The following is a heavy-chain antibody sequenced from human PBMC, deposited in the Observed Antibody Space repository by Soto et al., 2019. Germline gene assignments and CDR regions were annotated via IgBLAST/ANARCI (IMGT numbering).Heavy chain of an antibody. D-gene: IGHD3-10*01. CDR3: ARYGSGSYYTHNFDY. CDR2: IFYSGST. J-gene: IGHJ4*02. Sequence: QVQLQESGPGLVKPSETLSLTCTVSGGSISSYFWSWIRQPPGKGLEWIGYIFYSGSTNYNPSLKSRVTISADTSKNQFSLKLSSVTAADTAVYYCARYGSGSYYTHNFDYWGQGTLVTVSS. CDR1: GGSISSYF. V-gene: IGHV4-59*01.